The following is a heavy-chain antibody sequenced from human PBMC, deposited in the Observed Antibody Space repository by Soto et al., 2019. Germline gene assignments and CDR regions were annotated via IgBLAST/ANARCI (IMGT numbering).Heavy chain of an antibody. CDR3: ARDGYFAH. CDR1: GYTFTSYG. CDR2: ISANNGNT. V-gene: IGHV1-18*01. Sequence: QVQLVQSGAEVKKPGDSVRVSCKASGYTFTSYGIGWVRQAPGQGLEWMGWISANNGNTKYAQKLQGRVTMTTDASTSTAYMELRILRSDDAAEYYCARDGYFAHWGQGPLVTVSS. J-gene: IGHJ4*02.